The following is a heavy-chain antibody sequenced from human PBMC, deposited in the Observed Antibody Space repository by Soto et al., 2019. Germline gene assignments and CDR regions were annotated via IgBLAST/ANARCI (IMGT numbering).Heavy chain of an antibody. Sequence: PGGSLRLSCAASGFTFSSYGIHWVRQAPGKGLEWVAVISYDGSNKYYADSVKGRFTISRDNSKNTLYLQMNSLRAEDTALYYCASLKQWLVRYFDYWGQGALVTVSS. V-gene: IGHV3-30*03. CDR1: GFTFSSYG. J-gene: IGHJ4*02. CDR2: ISYDGSNK. CDR3: ASLKQWLVRYFDY. D-gene: IGHD6-19*01.